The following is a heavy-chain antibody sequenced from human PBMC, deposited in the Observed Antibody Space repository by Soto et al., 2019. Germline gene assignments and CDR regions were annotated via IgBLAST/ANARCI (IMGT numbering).Heavy chain of an antibody. J-gene: IGHJ5*01. CDR3: ARQGYASGPNWFDS. CDR2: IYYSGNT. Sequence: SETLSLTCAVSDYSISNGYYWGWIRQPPGKGLEWIGSIYYSGNTYYNPSLKSRVTISVDTSNNQFSLKLNSVTAADTAVYYCARQGYASGPNWFDSWGPGTLVTVSS. CDR1: DYSISNGYY. V-gene: IGHV4-38-2*01. D-gene: IGHD3-10*01.